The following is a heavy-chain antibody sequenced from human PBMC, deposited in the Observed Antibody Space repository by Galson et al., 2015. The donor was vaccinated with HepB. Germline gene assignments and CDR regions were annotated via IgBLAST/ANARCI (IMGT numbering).Heavy chain of an antibody. Sequence: SLRLSCAASGFTFSSYAMHWVRQAPGKGLEWVAVISYDGSNKYYADSVKGRFTISRDNSKNTLYLQMNSLRAEDTAVYYCAREKFVYSGTKELSLGFGAFDIWGQGTMVTVSS. J-gene: IGHJ3*02. CDR3: AREKFVYSGTKELSLGFGAFDI. CDR2: ISYDGSNK. CDR1: GFTFSSYA. D-gene: IGHD1-26*01. V-gene: IGHV3-30*04.